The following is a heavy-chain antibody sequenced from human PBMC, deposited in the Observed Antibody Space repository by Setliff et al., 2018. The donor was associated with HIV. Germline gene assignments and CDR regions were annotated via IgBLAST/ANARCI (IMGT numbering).Heavy chain of an antibody. V-gene: IGHV4-4*07. J-gene: IGHJ4*02. D-gene: IGHD3-16*01. Sequence: LSLTCTVSGGSISGYFWSWIRQPAGKGLEWIGRTFTSGITNYSPSLKSRVTMSVDTSKNQFSLNLTSVTAADTAVYYCAREPKGGDDRALDYWGQGTLVTVSS. CDR2: TFTSGIT. CDR1: GGSISGYF. CDR3: AREPKGGDDRALDY.